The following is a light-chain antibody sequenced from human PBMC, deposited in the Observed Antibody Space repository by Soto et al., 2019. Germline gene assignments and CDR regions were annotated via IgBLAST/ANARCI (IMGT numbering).Light chain of an antibody. CDR1: SSDVGSYNL. CDR2: EVN. J-gene: IGLJ1*01. V-gene: IGLV2-23*02. Sequence: QTVVTQPASVSGSPGQSITISCTGTSSDVGSYNLVSWYQHHPGKAPKLMIYEVNRRPSGVSNRSSGSKAGNTAALTISGLQAEDEADYYCCSNASSSTYVFGTGTKVTVL. CDR3: CSNASSSTYV.